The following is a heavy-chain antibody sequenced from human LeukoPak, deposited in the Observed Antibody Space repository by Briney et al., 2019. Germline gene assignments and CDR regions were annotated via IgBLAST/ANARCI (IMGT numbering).Heavy chain of an antibody. CDR3: AKHRGSFFEAFDI. D-gene: IGHD1-26*01. CDR2: IYSDGTT. J-gene: IGHJ3*02. CDR1: GASINSRDYY. Sequence: SETLSLTCTVSGASINSRDYYWGWIRQPPGQGLEWIGSIYSDGTTYYNPSLKSRVSISADTSKNHFSLWLSSVTAADMAVYYCAKHRGSFFEAFDIWGQGTAVSDSS. V-gene: IGHV4-39*01.